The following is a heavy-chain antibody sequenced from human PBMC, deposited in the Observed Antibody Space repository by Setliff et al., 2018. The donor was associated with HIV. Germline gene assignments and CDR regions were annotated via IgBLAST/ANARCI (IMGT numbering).Heavy chain of an antibody. CDR3: ARAFPMTTVVTQSGYGAFDI. D-gene: IGHD4-17*01. J-gene: IGHJ3*02. CDR2: ISTRGGT. CDR1: AGSISSYY. V-gene: IGHV4-4*09. Sequence: SETLSLTCTVSAGSISSYYWTWIRQPPGKGLEWIGYISTRGGTAYNPSLKSRVTISVDTSKNQYSLKLSSVTAADTAAYYCARAFPMTTVVTQSGYGAFDIWGQGTMVTVSS.